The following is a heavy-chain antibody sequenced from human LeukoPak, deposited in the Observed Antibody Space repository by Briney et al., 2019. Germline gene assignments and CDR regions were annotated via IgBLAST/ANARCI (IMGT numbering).Heavy chain of an antibody. CDR2: IKEDGTEK. J-gene: IGHJ4*02. V-gene: IGHV3-7*01. Sequence: GGSLRLSCAASGFTFNTYWMSWVRQAPGKGLEWVANIKEDGTEKYYVDSVKGRFTISKDNAERSMHLQMNSLRAEDTAVYYCIRGGFSLDYWGQGTLVTVSS. D-gene: IGHD3-16*01. CDR3: IRGGFSLDY. CDR1: GFTFNTYW.